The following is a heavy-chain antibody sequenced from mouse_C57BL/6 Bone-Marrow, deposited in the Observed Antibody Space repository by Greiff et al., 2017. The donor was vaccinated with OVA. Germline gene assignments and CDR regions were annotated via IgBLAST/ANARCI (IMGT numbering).Heavy chain of an antibody. D-gene: IGHD1-1*01. Sequence: EVQLQQSGPELVKPGASVKISCKASGYTFTDYYMNWVKQSHGKSLEWIGDINPNNGGTSYNQKFKGKATLTVDKSSSTAYMELRSLTSEDSAVYYCARGGSTVVATDYWGQGTTLTVSS. CDR2: INPNNGGT. CDR3: ARGGSTVVATDY. J-gene: IGHJ2*01. CDR1: GYTFTDYY. V-gene: IGHV1-26*01.